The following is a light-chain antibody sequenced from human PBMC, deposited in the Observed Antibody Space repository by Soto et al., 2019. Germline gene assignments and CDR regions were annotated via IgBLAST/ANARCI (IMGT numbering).Light chain of an antibody. CDR1: SGSIAHNF. Sequence: NFMLTQPHSVSESPGKTVAISCTRSSGSIAHNFVQWYQQRPGSSPTTVIYDDKQRPSGVPDRFSGSIDSSSNSASLTISGLKTEDEADYYCQSYDSSLWVFGGGTKVTVL. J-gene: IGLJ3*02. CDR3: QSYDSSLWV. V-gene: IGLV6-57*01. CDR2: DDK.